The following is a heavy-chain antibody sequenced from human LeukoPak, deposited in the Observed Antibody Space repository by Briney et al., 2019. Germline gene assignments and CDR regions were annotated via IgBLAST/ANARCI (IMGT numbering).Heavy chain of an antibody. CDR2: ISRSSDYI. Sequence: PGGSLRLSCAASGFTVSTYSMNWVRLAPGKGLEWVSSISRSSDYIDYADSVKGRFTISRDNAKNSLYLQMNSLRAEDTAVYYCAREFLKDYGDRGWGQGTLVTVSS. V-gene: IGHV3-21*01. CDR3: AREFLKDYGDRG. CDR1: GFTVSTYS. J-gene: IGHJ4*02. D-gene: IGHD4-17*01.